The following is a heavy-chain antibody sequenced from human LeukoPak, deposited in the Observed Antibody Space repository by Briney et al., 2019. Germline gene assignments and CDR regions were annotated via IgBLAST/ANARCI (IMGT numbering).Heavy chain of an antibody. CDR2: INHSGST. Sequence: SETLSLTCTVYGGSFSGYYWSWIRQPPGKGLEWIGEINHSGSTNYNPSLKSRVTISVDTSKNQFSLKLSSVTAADTAVYYCARGSRAVAGTRILSWFDPWGQGTLVTVSS. CDR1: GGSFSGYY. V-gene: IGHV4-34*01. J-gene: IGHJ5*02. CDR3: ARGSRAVAGTRILSWFDP. D-gene: IGHD6-19*01.